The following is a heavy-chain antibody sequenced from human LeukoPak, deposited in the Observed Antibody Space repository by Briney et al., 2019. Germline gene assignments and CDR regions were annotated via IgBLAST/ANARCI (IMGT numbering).Heavy chain of an antibody. D-gene: IGHD1-7*01. J-gene: IGHJ4*02. Sequence: GGSLRLSCAASGFTFSDFYMSWIRQAPGKGLEWVSYISGSSTTIYYADSVEGRFSISRDNAKNSLYLQMNSLRAEDTAVYYCVRTSHWNYEGRDYWGQGTLVTVSS. CDR1: GFTFSDFY. CDR2: ISGSSTTI. V-gene: IGHV3-11*04. CDR3: VRTSHWNYEGRDY.